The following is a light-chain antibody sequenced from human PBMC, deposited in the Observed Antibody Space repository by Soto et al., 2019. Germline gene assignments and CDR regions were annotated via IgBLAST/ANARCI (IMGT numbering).Light chain of an antibody. J-gene: IGLJ1*01. Sequence: QSVLTQPRSVSGSPGPSVTISCTGTSSDVGAYVYVSWYQNQPGSAPKLIIYDVYKRPSGVPDRFSGSKSGDTASLTISGLQADDEADYYCCSYAGTYTYVFGTGTKLTVL. CDR2: DVY. CDR1: SSDVGAYVY. V-gene: IGLV2-11*01. CDR3: CSYAGTYTYV.